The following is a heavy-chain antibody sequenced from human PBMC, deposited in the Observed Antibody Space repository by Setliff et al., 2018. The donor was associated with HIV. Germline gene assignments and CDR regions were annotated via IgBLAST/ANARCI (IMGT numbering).Heavy chain of an antibody. D-gene: IGHD3-10*01. CDR2: INAGNGKI. CDR3: ARVWFGETIFDY. J-gene: IGHJ4*02. Sequence: ASVKVSCKASGYSFMNYAMNWVRQAPGQGLEWMGWINAGNGKIKYSQKFQGRVTITRDTSASTAYMELSSLRSEDTAVYYCARVWFGETIFDYWGQGALVTVSS. CDR1: GYSFMNYA. V-gene: IGHV1-3*01.